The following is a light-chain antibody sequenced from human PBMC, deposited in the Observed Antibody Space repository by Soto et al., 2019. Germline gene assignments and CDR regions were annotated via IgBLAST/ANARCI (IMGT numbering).Light chain of an antibody. CDR3: MQTIPLPIT. CDR1: QSLLQSDGKTY. V-gene: IGKV2D-29*01. Sequence: DIVMTQTPLSLSVTPGQPASISCKSSQSLLQSDGKTYLFWLLQKPGQPPKLLIYEVSKRFSGVPARFSGSGSGTEFTLKISRVEAEDVGVYYCMQTIPLPITFGQGTRLEIK. CDR2: EVS. J-gene: IGKJ5*01.